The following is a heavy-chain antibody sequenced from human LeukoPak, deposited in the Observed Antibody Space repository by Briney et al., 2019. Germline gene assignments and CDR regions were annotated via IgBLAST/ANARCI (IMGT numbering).Heavy chain of an antibody. V-gene: IGHV5-51*01. CDR2: IYPGDSDT. CDR1: GYSFTSYW. CDR3: ARHSSRSRLSPHYYYYYGMDV. J-gene: IGHJ6*02. Sequence: GESLKISCKGSGYSFTSYWIGWVRQMPGKGLEWMGIIYPGDSDTRYSPSFQGQVTISADKSISTAYLQWSSLKASDTAMYYCARHSSRSRLSPHYYYYYGMDVWGQGTTVTVSS. D-gene: IGHD2-2*01.